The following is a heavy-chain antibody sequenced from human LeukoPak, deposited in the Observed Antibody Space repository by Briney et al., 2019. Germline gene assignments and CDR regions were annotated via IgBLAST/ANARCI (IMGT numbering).Heavy chain of an antibody. CDR1: GHTFTSYD. J-gene: IGHJ4*02. V-gene: IGHV1-8*03. Sequence: ASVKVSCKASGHTFTSYDINWVRQAPGQGLEWMGWTNPNSGYTGYAQKFQGRVTITRNTSIRTVYMELSRLRSEDTAVYYCARVAGSIDYWGQGTLVTVSS. CDR2: TNPNSGYT. CDR3: ARVAGSIDY. D-gene: IGHD6-19*01.